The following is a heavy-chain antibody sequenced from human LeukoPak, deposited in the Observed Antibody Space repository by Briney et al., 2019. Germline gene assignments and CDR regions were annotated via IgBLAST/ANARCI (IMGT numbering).Heavy chain of an antibody. J-gene: IGHJ2*01. D-gene: IGHD6-19*01. CDR3: ARDNPARWLVSTTRDWYFDL. Sequence: PSETLSLTCTVSGGSISSYYWSWIRQPPGKGLEWIGYIYYSGSTNYNPSLKSRVTISVDTSKNQFSLKLSSATAADTAVYYCARDNPARWLVSTTRDWYFDLWGRGTLVTVSS. CDR2: IYYSGST. CDR1: GGSISSYY. V-gene: IGHV4-59*01.